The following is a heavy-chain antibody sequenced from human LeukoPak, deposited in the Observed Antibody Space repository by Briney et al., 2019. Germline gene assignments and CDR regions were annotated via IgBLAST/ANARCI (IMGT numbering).Heavy chain of an antibody. CDR1: GFTFSKFW. CDR3: ARGDDFSGDH. CDR2: IHPEGNER. J-gene: IGHJ4*02. D-gene: IGHD1-1*01. V-gene: IGHV3-7*04. Sequence: GGSLRLSXAVSGFTFSKFWMSWVRQAPGRGLEWVANIHPEGNERYHVESVKGRFTISRDNTKNLLFLQMNGLRVEDTAVYYCARGDDFSGDHWGQGTLVTVSS.